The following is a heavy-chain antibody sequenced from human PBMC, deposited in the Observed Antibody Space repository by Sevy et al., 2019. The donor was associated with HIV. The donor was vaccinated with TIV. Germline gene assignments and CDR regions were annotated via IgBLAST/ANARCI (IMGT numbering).Heavy chain of an antibody. CDR3: ARMNYSASAPGSWFDP. J-gene: IGHJ5*02. Sequence: SETLSLTCTVSGGSISSYYWSWIRQPPGKGLEWIAYMYYSGITNYSPSLKSLLTISIETSKNHFSLKLRSVTAADTAVYYCARMNYSASAPGSWFDPWGQGTLVTVSS. CDR1: GGSISSYY. D-gene: IGHD1-26*01. CDR2: MYYSGIT. V-gene: IGHV4-59*01.